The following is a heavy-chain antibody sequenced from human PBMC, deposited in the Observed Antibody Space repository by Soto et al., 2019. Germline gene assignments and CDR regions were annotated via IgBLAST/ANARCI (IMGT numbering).Heavy chain of an antibody. Sequence: QVQLVESGGGVVQPGTSLRLSCEASGFAFNKFGMHWVRQAPGKGLEWVAFISYDGSYQYYADYVQGRLTITRDNSMNTLNMQLNSLSREDTAVYYCAKGGEVGGVLGDHWGQGTLVTVSS. CDR3: AKGGEVGGVLGDH. J-gene: IGHJ4*02. CDR1: GFAFNKFG. V-gene: IGHV3-30*18. D-gene: IGHD1-26*01. CDR2: ISYDGSYQ.